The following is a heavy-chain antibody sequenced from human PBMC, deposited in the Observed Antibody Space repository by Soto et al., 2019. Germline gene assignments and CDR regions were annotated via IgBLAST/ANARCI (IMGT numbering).Heavy chain of an antibody. CDR1: GSIFRPYT. J-gene: IGHJ6*02. CDR3: ARSREPGVHYCLDV. Sequence: EVQLVESGGGWFRPGGSLRLSCAGFGSIFRPYTMTWVRQAPGKGRGGLADITGPSTTISYRDGVKGRFTISRDNAKRSLFLQLDRLRDDDTAVYYCARSREPGVHYCLDVWGPGTTVTVSS. CDR2: ITGPSTTI. V-gene: IGHV3-48*02. D-gene: IGHD1-26*01.